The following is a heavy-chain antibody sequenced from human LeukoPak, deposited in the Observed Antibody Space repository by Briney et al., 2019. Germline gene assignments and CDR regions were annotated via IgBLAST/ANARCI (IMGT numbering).Heavy chain of an antibody. CDR1: GYSLTNYY. J-gene: IGHJ4*02. CDR3: ARGAPTTRIGAGRFDY. CDR2: INPSGGST. V-gene: IGHV1-46*01. Sequence: ASVKVSRKAFGYSLTNYYVHWVRQAPGRGLEWMGEINPSGGSTSYAQKFQGRITVTRDTYTNTVYMDLSSLRSEDTATYYCARGAPTTRIGAGRFDYWGQGSLLTVAS. D-gene: IGHD5-12*01.